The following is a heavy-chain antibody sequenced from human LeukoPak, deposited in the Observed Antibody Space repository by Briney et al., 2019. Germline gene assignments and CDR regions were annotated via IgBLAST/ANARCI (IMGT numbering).Heavy chain of an antibody. D-gene: IGHD5-18*01. CDR2: ISYDGSNK. CDR1: GFTFSSYG. J-gene: IGHJ4*02. CDR3: VKEGDTARLFDY. Sequence: GGSLRLSCAASGFTFSSYGMHWVRQAPGKGLEWVAVISYDGSNKYYADPMKGRFTISRDNSKNTLYLQMNSLRGEDTAVYYCVKEGDTARLFDYWGQGTLVTVSS. V-gene: IGHV3-30*18.